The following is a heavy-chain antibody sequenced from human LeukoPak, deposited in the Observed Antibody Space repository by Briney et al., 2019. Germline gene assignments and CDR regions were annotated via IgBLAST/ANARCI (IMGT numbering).Heavy chain of an antibody. V-gene: IGHV3-48*02. CDR1: GFTFSTYS. CDR2: ISSSSSTM. Sequence: GGSLRLSCAASGFTFSTYSMNWVRQALGKGLEWVSYISSSSSTMYYADSVKGRFTISRDNAKNSLYLQMKSLRDEDTAVYYCARDLTTDDYWGQGTLVTVSS. D-gene: IGHD4-17*01. CDR3: ARDLTTDDY. J-gene: IGHJ4*02.